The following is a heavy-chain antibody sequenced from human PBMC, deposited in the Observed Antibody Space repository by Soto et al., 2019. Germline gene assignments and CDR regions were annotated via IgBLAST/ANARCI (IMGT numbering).Heavy chain of an antibody. V-gene: IGHV1-8*01. Sequence: ASVEVSCKASGYTFTSYDINWVRQATGQGLEWMGWMNPNSGNTGYAQKFQGRVTMTRNTSISTAYMELSSLRSEDTAVYYCARRSGCSSTSCYERYYYYYYRDVWGKGTTVTVSS. CDR3: ARRSGCSSTSCYERYYYYYYRDV. CDR1: GYTFTSYD. D-gene: IGHD2-2*01. CDR2: MNPNSGNT. J-gene: IGHJ6*03.